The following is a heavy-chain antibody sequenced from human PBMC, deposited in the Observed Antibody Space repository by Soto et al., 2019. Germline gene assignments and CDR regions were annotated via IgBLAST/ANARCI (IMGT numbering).Heavy chain of an antibody. Sequence: QVQLQESGPGLVKPSETLSLTCTVSGGSISSYYWSWIRQPPGKGLEWIGYIYYSGSTNYNPALKSRVTISVDTSKNQFSLKLSSVTAADTAVYYWAREEYCSGGSCYSVGWFDPWGQGTLVTVSS. J-gene: IGHJ5*02. CDR2: IYYSGST. CDR3: AREEYCSGGSCYSVGWFDP. CDR1: GGSISSYY. V-gene: IGHV4-59*01. D-gene: IGHD2-15*01.